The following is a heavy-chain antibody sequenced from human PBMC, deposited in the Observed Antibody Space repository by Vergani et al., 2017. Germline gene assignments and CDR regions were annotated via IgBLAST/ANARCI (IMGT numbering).Heavy chain of an antibody. J-gene: IGHJ4*02. D-gene: IGHD3-3*01. Sequence: QVQLVQSGAEVKKPGASVKVSCKASGYTFTGYYMHWVRQATGQGREWMGWINPNSGGTNYAQKFQGWVTMTRDTSISTAYMELSRLRSDDTAVYYCARDXNNFLIFGVDRTRYYFDYWGQGTLVTVSS. CDR3: ARDXNNFLIFGVDRTRYYFDY. CDR1: GYTFTGYY. CDR2: INPNSGGT. V-gene: IGHV1-2*04.